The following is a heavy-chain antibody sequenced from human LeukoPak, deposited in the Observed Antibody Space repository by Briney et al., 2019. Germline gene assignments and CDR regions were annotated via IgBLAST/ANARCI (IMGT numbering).Heavy chain of an antibody. J-gene: IGHJ4*02. Sequence: SETLSLTCAVYGGSFSGYYWSWIRQPPGKGLEWIGEINHSGSTNYNPSLKSRVTISVDTSKNQFSLKLSSVTAADTAVYYCARGAVAGAFDYWGQGTLVIVSS. CDR1: GGSFSGYY. CDR2: INHSGST. D-gene: IGHD6-19*01. V-gene: IGHV4-34*01. CDR3: ARGAVAGAFDY.